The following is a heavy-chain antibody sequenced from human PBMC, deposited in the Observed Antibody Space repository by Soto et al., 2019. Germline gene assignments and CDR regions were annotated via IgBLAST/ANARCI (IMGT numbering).Heavy chain of an antibody. D-gene: IGHD3-22*01. J-gene: IGHJ5*02. V-gene: IGHV3-33*01. CDR3: ARDPQINSDTSGYVGS. Sequence: GGSLRLSCAASGFTFRSYGMHWVRQAPGKGLEWVAVIWDDGSDKKYADSVKGRFTVSRDNSKNTLFLQMSSLRAEDPAVYYCARDPQINSDTSGYVGSWGPGTLVTVSS. CDR2: IWDDGSDK. CDR1: GFTFRSYG.